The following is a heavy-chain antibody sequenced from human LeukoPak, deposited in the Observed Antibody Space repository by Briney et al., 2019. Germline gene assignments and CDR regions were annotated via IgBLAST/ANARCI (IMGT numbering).Heavy chain of an antibody. CDR2: ISGSGGST. D-gene: IGHD6-13*01. J-gene: IGHJ4*02. V-gene: IGHV3-23*01. Sequence: GGSLRLSCAASGFTFSNYAMNWVRQAPGKGLEWVSAISGSGGSTYYADSVKGRFTISRDNSKNTLYLQMNSLRAEDTAVYYCAKSSYSSSWNSYFDYWGQGTLVTVSS. CDR3: AKSSYSSSWNSYFDY. CDR1: GFTFSNYA.